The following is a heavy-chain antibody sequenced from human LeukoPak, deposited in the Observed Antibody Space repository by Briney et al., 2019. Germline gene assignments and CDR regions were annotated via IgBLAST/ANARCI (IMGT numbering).Heavy chain of an antibody. J-gene: IGHJ4*02. CDR3: ARDDYGDYVFDY. V-gene: IGHV4-30-4*01. Sequence: SETLSLTCTVSGGSISSGDYYWSWIRQPPGKGLEWIGYIYYSGSTHYNPSLKSRVTISVDTSKNQFSLKLSSVTAADTAVYYCARDDYGDYVFDYWGQGTLVTVSS. D-gene: IGHD4-17*01. CDR2: IYYSGST. CDR1: GGSISSGDYY.